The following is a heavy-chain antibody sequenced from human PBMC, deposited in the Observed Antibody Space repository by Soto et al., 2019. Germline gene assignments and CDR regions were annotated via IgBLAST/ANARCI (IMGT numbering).Heavy chain of an antibody. CDR2: ISWNSGSI. Sequence: GGSLRLSCAASGFTFDDYAMHWVRQAPGKGLEWVSGISWNSGSIGYADSVKGRFTISRDNAKNSLYLQMNSLRAEDTALYYCAKGSVRGVMYFDYWGQGTLVTVSS. J-gene: IGHJ4*02. D-gene: IGHD3-10*01. CDR1: GFTFDDYA. CDR3: AKGSVRGVMYFDY. V-gene: IGHV3-9*01.